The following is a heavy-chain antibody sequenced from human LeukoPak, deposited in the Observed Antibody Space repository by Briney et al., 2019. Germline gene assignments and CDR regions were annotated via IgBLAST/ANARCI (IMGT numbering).Heavy chain of an antibody. CDR2: IYTSGST. V-gene: IGHV4-61*02. D-gene: IGHD3-22*01. Sequence: EPSETLSLTCTVSGGSISSGRYFWSWIRQPAGKGLEWIGRIYTSGSTNYNPSLKSRVTISLDTSKNQFSLKLSSVTAADTAVYYCARGYDSSGYYYTLDYWGQGTLVTVSS. CDR1: GGSISSGRYF. J-gene: IGHJ4*02. CDR3: ARGYDSSGYYYTLDY.